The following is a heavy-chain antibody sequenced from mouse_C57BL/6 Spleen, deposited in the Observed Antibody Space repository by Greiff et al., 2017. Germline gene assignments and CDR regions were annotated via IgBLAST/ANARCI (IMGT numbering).Heavy chain of an antibody. Sequence: QVQLQQPGAELVRPGSSVKLSCKASGYTFTSYWMHWVKQRPIQGLEWIGNIDPSDSETHYNQKFKDKATLTVDKSSSTAYMQLSSMTSEDSAVYYCARYSNYYFDYWGQGTTLTVSS. CDR1: GYTFTSYW. CDR3: ARYSNYYFDY. V-gene: IGHV1-52*01. J-gene: IGHJ2*01. CDR2: IDPSDSET. D-gene: IGHD2-5*01.